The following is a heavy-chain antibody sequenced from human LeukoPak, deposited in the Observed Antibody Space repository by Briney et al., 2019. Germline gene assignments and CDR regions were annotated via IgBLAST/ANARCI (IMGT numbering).Heavy chain of an antibody. CDR2: ISCYNGDT. Sequence: ASVKVSCKASGYTFTHHGISWVRQAPGQGLEWMGWISCYNGDTIYAQNAQGRVTMTTDASTRTAYIELRNLRSDDTAMYYCARDPSNSSGYHAHFDSWGQGTLVTVSS. CDR1: GYTFTHHG. D-gene: IGHD3-22*01. J-gene: IGHJ4*02. CDR3: ARDPSNSSGYHAHFDS. V-gene: IGHV1-18*01.